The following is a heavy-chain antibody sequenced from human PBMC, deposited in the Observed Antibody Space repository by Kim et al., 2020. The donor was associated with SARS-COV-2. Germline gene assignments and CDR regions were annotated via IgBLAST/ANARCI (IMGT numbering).Heavy chain of an antibody. CDR1: GGSISSSSYY. V-gene: IGHV4-39*01. J-gene: IGHJ4*02. CDR2: IYYSGST. CDR3: ARHYGRSYYYDSSGYYQTFDY. D-gene: IGHD3-22*01. Sequence: SQTLSLTCTVSGGSISSSSYYWGWIRQPPGKVLEWIGSIYYSGSTYYNPSLKSRVTISVDTSKNQFSLKLSSVTAADTAVYYCARHYGRSYYYDSSGYYQTFDYWGQGTLVTVSS.